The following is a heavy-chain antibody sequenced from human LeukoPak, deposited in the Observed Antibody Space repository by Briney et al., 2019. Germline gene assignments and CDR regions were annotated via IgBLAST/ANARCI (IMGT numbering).Heavy chain of an antibody. CDR2: INPSGGST. V-gene: IGHV1-46*01. CDR3: ARELVVAGGFDY. Sequence: ASVKVSCKASGYTFTSYYMHWVRQAPGQGLEWMGIINPSGGSTSYAQKFQGRVTMTRDTSTSTGYMELSSLRSEDTAVYYCARELVVAGGFDYWGQGTLVTVSS. J-gene: IGHJ4*02. CDR1: GYTFTSYY. D-gene: IGHD2-15*01.